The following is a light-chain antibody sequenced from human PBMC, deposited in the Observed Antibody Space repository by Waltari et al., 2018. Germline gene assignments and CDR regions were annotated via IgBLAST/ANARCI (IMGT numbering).Light chain of an antibody. CDR1: TGAVTNGHS. Sequence: QAVVTQEPSLAVSPGGTVTLTCGSRTGAVTNGHSPYWFQQKPGQAPRTLIYDTTDRHSWTPARFSGSLRGGKAALTLSGAQPEDEADYYCFLSYNGARLFGGGTKLTVL. CDR3: FLSYNGARL. J-gene: IGLJ3*02. V-gene: IGLV7-46*01. CDR2: DTT.